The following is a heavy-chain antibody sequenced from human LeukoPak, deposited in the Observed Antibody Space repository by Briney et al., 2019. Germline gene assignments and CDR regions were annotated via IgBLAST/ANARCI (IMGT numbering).Heavy chain of an antibody. CDR3: GGGGGWEMDY. J-gene: IGHJ4*02. CDR1: GIIFSDHW. CDR2: IKTDGRKI. Sequence: RPGGSLKLSYAASGIIFSDHWITWVRQAPGKWREWVATIKTDGRKIYYVESVKGRFTISRAKAKNSLFLQMDSLRTAGTGIYFCGGGGGWEMDYWGQGTLATVSS. D-gene: IGHD1-26*01. V-gene: IGHV3-7*04.